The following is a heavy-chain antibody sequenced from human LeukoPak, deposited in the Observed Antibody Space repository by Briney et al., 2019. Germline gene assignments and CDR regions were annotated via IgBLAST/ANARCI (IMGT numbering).Heavy chain of an antibody. D-gene: IGHD3-16*01. J-gene: IGHJ4*02. V-gene: IGHV4-31*03. CDR3: ARDRLGGDLDY. CDR2: IYYSGST. CDR1: GGSISSGGYY. Sequence: SETLSLTCTVSGGSISSGGYYWSWIRQHPGKGLEWIGYIYYSGSTYYNPSLKSRVTISVDTSKNQFSLKLSSVTAADTAVYYCARDRLGGDLDYWGQGTLVTVPS.